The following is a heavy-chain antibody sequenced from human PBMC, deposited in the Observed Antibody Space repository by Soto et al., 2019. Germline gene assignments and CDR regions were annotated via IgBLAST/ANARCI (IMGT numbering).Heavy chain of an antibody. V-gene: IGHV3-23*01. CDR1: GFSFSSCA. CDR2: ISGSGRST. J-gene: IGHJ4*02. CDR3: AKHTLFSDSWYEDY. D-gene: IGHD6-13*01. Sequence: QPVGSLRLSCAASGFSFSSCAMSWVRQAPGKGLEWVSVISGSGRSTDYADSVKGRFTMSRDNSKNMVFLQMNSLSAEDTAVYYCAKHTLFSDSWYEDYWGQGTLVTVSS.